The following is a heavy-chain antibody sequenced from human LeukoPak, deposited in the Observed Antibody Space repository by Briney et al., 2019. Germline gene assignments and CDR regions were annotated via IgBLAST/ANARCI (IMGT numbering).Heavy chain of an antibody. CDR2: GYHIGST. CDR3: ARVGDYGDYVNWFDP. Sequence: WGTLSLTCAVFGGSFSGYYWSWIRQPPGKGLEWIGGGYHIGSTYFNPSLRSRVTILIDIFKNQFSLKMSSVTAADTAIYYCARVGDYGDYVNWFDPWGPGTLVTVSS. D-gene: IGHD4-17*01. V-gene: IGHV4-34*01. J-gene: IGHJ5*02. CDR1: GGSFSGYY.